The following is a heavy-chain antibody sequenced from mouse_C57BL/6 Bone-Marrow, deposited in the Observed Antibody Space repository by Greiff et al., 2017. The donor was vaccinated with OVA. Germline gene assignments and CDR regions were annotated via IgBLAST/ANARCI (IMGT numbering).Heavy chain of an antibody. D-gene: IGHD2-3*01. Sequence: QVQLQQSGAELVRPGTSVKLSCKASGYTFTSYWMHWVKQRPGQGLEWIGVIDPSDSYTNYNQKFKGKATLTVDTSSSTAYMQLSSLTSEDSAVYYCARDGYLKDYWGQGTTLTVSS. V-gene: IGHV1-59*01. J-gene: IGHJ2*01. CDR2: IDPSDSYT. CDR3: ARDGYLKDY. CDR1: GYTFTSYW.